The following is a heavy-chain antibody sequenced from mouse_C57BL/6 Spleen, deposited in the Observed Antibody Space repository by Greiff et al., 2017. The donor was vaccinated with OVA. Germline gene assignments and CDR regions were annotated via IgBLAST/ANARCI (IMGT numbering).Heavy chain of an antibody. CDR2: IDPSDSYT. D-gene: IGHD3-3*01. CDR1: GYTFTSYW. CDR3: AREKGDAMDY. V-gene: IGHV1-69*01. Sequence: VQLQQPGAELVMPGASVKLCCKASGYTFTSYWMHWVKQRPGQGLEWIGEIDPSDSYTNYNQKFKGKSTLTVDKSSSTAYMQLSSLTSEDSAVYYCAREKGDAMDYWGQGTSVTVSS. J-gene: IGHJ4*01.